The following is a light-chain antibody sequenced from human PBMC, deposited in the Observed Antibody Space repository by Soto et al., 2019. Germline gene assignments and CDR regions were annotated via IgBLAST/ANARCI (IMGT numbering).Light chain of an antibody. V-gene: IGKV1D-12*01. CDR3: QQANSFPRT. J-gene: IGKJ3*01. Sequence: DIQMTQSPSSVSASVGDRVTITCRASQDISVWLAWYQQKPGKAPKLLIYGPSNLQTGVPSRFSGSGSGTDFTLSINSLQPEDFATYYCQQANSFPRTFGPGTKVDVK. CDR1: QDISVW. CDR2: GPS.